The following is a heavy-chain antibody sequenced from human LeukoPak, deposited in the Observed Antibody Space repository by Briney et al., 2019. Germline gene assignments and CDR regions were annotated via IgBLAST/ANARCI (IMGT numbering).Heavy chain of an antibody. CDR2: ISSSGSTI. Sequence: LPGRPLRLSCAASGFTFSSYEMNWVPQAPGKRLEWVSYISSSGSTIYYAYSVKGRFTISRDNAKNSLYLQMNSLRAEDTAVYYCARGNGRYSYGDRSVYFQRWGQGTLVTVSS. J-gene: IGHJ1*01. V-gene: IGHV3-48*03. CDR1: GFTFSSYE. D-gene: IGHD5-18*01. CDR3: ARGNGRYSYGDRSVYFQR.